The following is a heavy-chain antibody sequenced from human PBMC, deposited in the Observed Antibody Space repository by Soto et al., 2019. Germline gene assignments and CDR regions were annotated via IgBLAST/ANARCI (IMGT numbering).Heavy chain of an antibody. D-gene: IGHD2-2*01. CDR2: IYYSGST. Sequence: SETLSLTCTGSGGSISSGDYYWSWIRQTPGKGLEWIGYIYYSGSTYYNPSLKSRVTISVDTSKNQFSLKLSSVTAADTAVYYCARGKGTSVYYYYGMDVWGQGTTVTVSS. V-gene: IGHV4-30-4*01. CDR3: ARGKGTSVYYYYGMDV. CDR1: GGSISSGDYY. J-gene: IGHJ6*02.